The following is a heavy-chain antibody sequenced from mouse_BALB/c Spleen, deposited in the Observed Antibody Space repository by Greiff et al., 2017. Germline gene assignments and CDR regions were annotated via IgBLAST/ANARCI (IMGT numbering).Heavy chain of an antibody. CDR2: IYPGGGYT. CDR3: ARGNPTWFAY. CDR1: GYTFTNYW. D-gene: IGHD2-1*01. J-gene: IGHJ3*01. Sequence: QVQLQQSGAELVRPGTSVKISCKASGYTFTNYWLGWVKQTPGHGLEWIGDIYPGGGYTNYNEKFKGKATLTADTSSSTAYMQLSSLTSEDSAVYCCARGNPTWFAYWGQGTLVTVSA. V-gene: IGHV1-63*02.